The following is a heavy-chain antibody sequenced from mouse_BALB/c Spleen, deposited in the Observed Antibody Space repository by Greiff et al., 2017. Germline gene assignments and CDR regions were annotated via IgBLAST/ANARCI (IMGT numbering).Heavy chain of an antibody. J-gene: IGHJ2*01. CDR1: GFTFSSFG. V-gene: IGHV5-17*02. Sequence: EVMLVESGGGLVQPGGSRKLSCAASGFTFSSFGMHWVRQAPEKGLEWVAYISSGSSTIYYADTVKGRFTISRDNPKNTLFLQMTSLRSEDTAMYYCAIDSSGYVNFDYWGQGTTLTVSS. CDR3: AIDSSGYVNFDY. CDR2: ISSGSSTI. D-gene: IGHD3-2*01.